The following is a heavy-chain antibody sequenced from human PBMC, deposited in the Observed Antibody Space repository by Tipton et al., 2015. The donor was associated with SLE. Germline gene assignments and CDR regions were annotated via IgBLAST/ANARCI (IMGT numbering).Heavy chain of an antibody. Sequence: TLSLTCAVYAGSISGYCWSWIRQPPGKGLECIGEINLSGNTNYNTSLKSRVTISVDRSKNQFSLKLSSVTAADTAVYFCARGPYYDGSGSYYPGAFDYWGQGTLVTVSS. D-gene: IGHD3-10*01. CDR3: ARGPYYDGSGSYYPGAFDY. V-gene: IGHV4-34*01. CDR1: AGSISGYC. CDR2: INLSGNT. J-gene: IGHJ4*02.